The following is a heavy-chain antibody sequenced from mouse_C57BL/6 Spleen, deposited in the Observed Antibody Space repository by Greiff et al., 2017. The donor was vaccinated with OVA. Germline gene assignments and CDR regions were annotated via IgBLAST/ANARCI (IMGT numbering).Heavy chain of an antibody. CDR3: AEEYFDY. CDR1: GYAFSSSW. J-gene: IGHJ2*01. Sequence: VQVVESGPELVKPGASVKISCKASGYAFSSSWMNWVKQRPGKGLEWIGRIYPGDGDTNYNGKFKGKATLTADKSSSTAYMQLSSLTSEDSAVYFCAEEYFDYWGQGTTLTVSS. V-gene: IGHV1-82*01. CDR2: IYPGDGDT.